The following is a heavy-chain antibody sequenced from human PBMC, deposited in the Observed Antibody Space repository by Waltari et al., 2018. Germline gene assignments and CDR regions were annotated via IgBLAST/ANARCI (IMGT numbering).Heavy chain of an antibody. CDR1: GGSISSGGYY. J-gene: IGHJ4*02. D-gene: IGHD6-13*01. V-gene: IGHV4-31*03. CDR3: ARRRAAAGTRGYFDY. Sequence: QVQLQESGPGLVKPSQTLSLTCTVSGGSISSGGYYWSWIRQHPGKGLEWIGYLYSSGSTYYNPSLKSRVTISVDTSKTQFSLKLSSVTAADTAVYYCARRRAAAGTRGYFDYWGQGTLVTVSS. CDR2: LYSSGST.